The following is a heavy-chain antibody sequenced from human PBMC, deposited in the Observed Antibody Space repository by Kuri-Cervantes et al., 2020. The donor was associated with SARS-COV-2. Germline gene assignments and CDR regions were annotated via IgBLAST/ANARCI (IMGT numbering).Heavy chain of an antibody. D-gene: IGHD6-13*01. V-gene: IGHV3-30*02. CDR2: VRSDGSNK. CDR1: GFIFSSYG. J-gene: IGHJ4*02. CDR3: AREGYEAANFDY. Sequence: GGSLRLSCAASGFIFSSYGMHWVRQAPGKGLEWVAFVRSDGSNKHYTDSVKGRFTISRDNSKNTLYLQMNSLRSEDTAVYYCAREGYEAANFDYWGQGTLVTVSS.